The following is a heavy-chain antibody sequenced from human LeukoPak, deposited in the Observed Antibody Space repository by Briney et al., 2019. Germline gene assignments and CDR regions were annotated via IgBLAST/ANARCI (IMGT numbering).Heavy chain of an antibody. V-gene: IGHV3-23*01. D-gene: IGHD2-2*01. CDR2: ISGSGGST. CDR1: GFIFSSYA. J-gene: IGHJ4*02. Sequence: GGSLRLFCAASGFIFSSYAMSWVREAPGKGLEGVSAISGSGGSTFYPDSVKDRFTISRDNSKTTLYLQMNSLRAEDTAVYYCAKHQGYCSSTSCSNFDYWGQGTLVTVSS. CDR3: AKHQGYCSSTSCSNFDY.